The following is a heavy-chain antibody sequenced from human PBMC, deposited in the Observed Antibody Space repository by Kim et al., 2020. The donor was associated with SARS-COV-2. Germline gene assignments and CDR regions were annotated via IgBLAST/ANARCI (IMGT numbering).Heavy chain of an antibody. CDR3: ARDGRYVWVGEV. Sequence: YADSVKGRFTISRDKSRNTLFLQMNSLRAEDTAVYYCARDGRYVWVGEVWGQGTRVTVSS. V-gene: IGHV3-23*01. D-gene: IGHD3-10*02. J-gene: IGHJ4*02.